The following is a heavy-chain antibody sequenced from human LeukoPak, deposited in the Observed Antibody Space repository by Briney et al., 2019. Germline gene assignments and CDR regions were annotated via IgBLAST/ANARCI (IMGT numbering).Heavy chain of an antibody. CDR1: GFTFMMYG. CDR2: ISGSGGSA. J-gene: IGHJ6*03. V-gene: IGHV3-23*01. Sequence: GGSLRLSCAASGFTFMMYGMTWVRQAPGKGLEWVSGISGSGGSANYADSVKGRFTISRDNTKNTVYLQMSSLRAEDTALYYCARRSCSTTTCYSWPAQSYYMGVWGKGTSVTVSS. CDR3: ARRSCSTTTCYSWPAQSYYMGV. D-gene: IGHD2-2*01.